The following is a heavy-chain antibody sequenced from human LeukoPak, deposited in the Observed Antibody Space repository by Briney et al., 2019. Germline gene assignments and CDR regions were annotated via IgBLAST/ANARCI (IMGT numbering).Heavy chain of an antibody. CDR1: GFTFSSYG. CDR2: ISYDGSNK. CDR3: ARNTAFTAAAFY. Sequence: GGSLRLSCAASGFTFSSYGMHWVRQAPGKGLEWVAVISYDGSNKYYADSVRGRFTISRDNSKNTLYLQMNSLRAEDTAVYYCARNTAFTAAAFYWGQGTLVTVSS. J-gene: IGHJ4*02. D-gene: IGHD6-13*01. V-gene: IGHV3-30*03.